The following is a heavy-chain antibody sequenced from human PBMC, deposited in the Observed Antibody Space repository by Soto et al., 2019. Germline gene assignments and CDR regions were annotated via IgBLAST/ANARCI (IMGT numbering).Heavy chain of an antibody. CDR2: IYYSGST. D-gene: IGHD4-17*01. CDR3: ARDRPTVTQYHWFDP. Sequence: QVQLQESGPGLVKPSQTLSLTCTVSGGSISSGGYYWSWIRQHPGKGLEWIGYIYYSGSTYYNPSLKSRVTISVDTSKNQFSLKLSSVTAADTAVYYCARDRPTVTQYHWFDPWGQGTVVTVSS. V-gene: IGHV4-31*03. J-gene: IGHJ5*02. CDR1: GGSISSGGYY.